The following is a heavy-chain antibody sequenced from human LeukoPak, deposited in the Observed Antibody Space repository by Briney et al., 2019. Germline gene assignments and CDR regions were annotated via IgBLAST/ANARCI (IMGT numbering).Heavy chain of an antibody. CDR3: ARAGYGDYGSFDY. CDR2: IYHSGST. CDR1: GGSISSGYY. J-gene: IGHJ4*02. V-gene: IGHV4-38-2*02. D-gene: IGHD4-17*01. Sequence: SETLPLTCTVSGGSISSGYYWGWIRQPPGKGLEWIGSIYHSGSTYYNPSLKSRVTISVDTSKNQFSLKLSSVTAADTAVYYCARAGYGDYGSFDYWGQGTLVTVSS.